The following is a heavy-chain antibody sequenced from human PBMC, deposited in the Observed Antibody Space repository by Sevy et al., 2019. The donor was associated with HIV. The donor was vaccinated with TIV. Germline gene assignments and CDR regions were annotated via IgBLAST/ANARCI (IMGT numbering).Heavy chain of an antibody. CDR1: GFIFSTYA. J-gene: IGHJ4*02. V-gene: IGHV3-23*01. CDR2: IGGSGGST. Sequence: GGSLRLSSAGSGFIFSTYAMTWVRQAPGKGLEWVSSIGGSGGSTYYADSVKGRFTISRDNSNNMIDLEMNSLRAEDTAVYYCAKENRDGFQWGQGTLVTVSS. D-gene: IGHD2-2*03. CDR3: AKENRDGFQ.